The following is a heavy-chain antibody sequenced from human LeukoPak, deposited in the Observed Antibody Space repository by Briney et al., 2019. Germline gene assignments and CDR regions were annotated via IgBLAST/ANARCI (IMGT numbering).Heavy chain of an antibody. CDR3: ARGLYCSSSTSCYDYGMDV. CDR1: GGIFRSYG. D-gene: IGHD2-2*01. J-gene: IGHJ6*02. V-gene: IGHV1-69*01. CDR2: FTPILGTP. Sequence: ASVNVSCKTSGGIFRSYGLNWVRQAPGQGLEWMGGFTPILGTPKYAQNLQGRVTITADESTSTGYMELSSLRYEDTAVYYCARGLYCSSSTSCYDYGMDVWGQGTTVTVSS.